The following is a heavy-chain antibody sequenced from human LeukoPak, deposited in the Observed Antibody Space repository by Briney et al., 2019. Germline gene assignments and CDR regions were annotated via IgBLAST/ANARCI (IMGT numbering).Heavy chain of an antibody. CDR3: ARNPAYCTSTSFYIDY. Sequence: ASVKVSCTASGYTFTIYYMHWVRQAPGQGLEWMGWINSNSGGTSYARRVQGRVTITRDTSISTVYMELSRLTTDDTAVYYCARNPAYCTSTSFYIDYWGQGTLVTVSS. CDR1: GYTFTIYY. CDR2: INSNSGGT. J-gene: IGHJ4*02. D-gene: IGHD2-2*02. V-gene: IGHV1-2*02.